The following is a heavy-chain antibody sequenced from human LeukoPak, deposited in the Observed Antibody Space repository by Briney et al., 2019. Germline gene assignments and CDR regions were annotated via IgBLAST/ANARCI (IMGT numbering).Heavy chain of an antibody. D-gene: IGHD3-3*01. CDR3: AKWIRGGFLEWLSGSGHAFDI. J-gene: IGHJ3*02. CDR1: GFTFSSYA. V-gene: IGHV3-23*01. Sequence: PGGSLRLSCAASGFTFSSYAMSWVRQAPGKGLEWVSAISGSGGSTYYADSVKGRFTISRDNSKNTLYLQMNSLRAEDTAVYYCAKWIRGGFLEWLSGSGHAFDIWGQGTMVTVSS. CDR2: ISGSGGST.